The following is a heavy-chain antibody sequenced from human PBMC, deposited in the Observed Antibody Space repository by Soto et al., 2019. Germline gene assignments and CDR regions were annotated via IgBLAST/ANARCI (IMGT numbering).Heavy chain of an antibody. J-gene: IGHJ6*02. CDR2: INPNSGGT. CDR3: ARNPGGGETGGRYYYYGMDV. V-gene: IGHV1-2*02. CDR1: GYTFTDYY. D-gene: IGHD1-1*01. Sequence: QVQLVQSGAEVKKPGASVKVSCKTSGYTFTDYYMHWVRQAPGQGLEWMGWINPNSGGTNYAQKFQGRVTMTRDTSISTAYRELSRRGTDDTAAYYCARNPGGGETGGRYYYYGMDVWGQGTTVTVSS.